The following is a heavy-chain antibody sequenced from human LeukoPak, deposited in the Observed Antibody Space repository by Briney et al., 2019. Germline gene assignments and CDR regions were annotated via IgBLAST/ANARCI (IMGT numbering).Heavy chain of an antibody. V-gene: IGHV1-46*01. Sequence: ASLKVSCKASGYTFTRSSMHWVRQAPGQRLEWMGLINPRGSSTSYAQKFQGRLSLTRDMSTSTDYMELSSLRAEDTAVYYCARDNSVGETAWWFDPWGQGTLVTVSS. CDR1: GYTFTRSS. D-gene: IGHD1-26*01. J-gene: IGHJ5*02. CDR3: ARDNSVGETAWWFDP. CDR2: INPRGSST.